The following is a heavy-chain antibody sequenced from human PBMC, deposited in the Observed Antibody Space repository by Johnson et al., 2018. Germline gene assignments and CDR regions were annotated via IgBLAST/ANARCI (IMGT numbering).Heavy chain of an antibody. J-gene: IGHJ6*03. CDR1: GFTFSSYG. V-gene: IGHV3-30*18. CDR3: AKDSRWFGGSYYDHYCYLDA. CDR2: ILHDGNYE. Sequence: QVQLQESGGGVVQPGRSLRLSCAASGFTFSSYGMHWVRQAPGKGLEWVASILHDGNYEYYADSVKGRIIISSENSKNTLYLQVNSLRPEDKAVYYCAKDSRWFGGSYYDHYCYLDAWGKGTTVTVSS. D-gene: IGHD1-26*01.